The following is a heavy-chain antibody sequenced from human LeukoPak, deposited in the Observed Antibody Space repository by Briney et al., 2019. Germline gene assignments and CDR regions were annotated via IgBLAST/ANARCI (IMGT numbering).Heavy chain of an antibody. CDR1: GFTFTNRW. J-gene: IGHJ4*02. CDR2: IRHDGRQP. D-gene: IGHD3-10*01. V-gene: IGHV3-74*01. CDR3: GRDAVLGSGGVDY. Sequence: GDSLRLFCAPSGFTFTNRWMQGLREAPGKALVCVSRIRHDGRQPNHAGSVKGRFSVSRDNAKNTLYQQMNSLGDEDTAVYFCGRDAVLGSGGVDYWGQGVLVTVSS.